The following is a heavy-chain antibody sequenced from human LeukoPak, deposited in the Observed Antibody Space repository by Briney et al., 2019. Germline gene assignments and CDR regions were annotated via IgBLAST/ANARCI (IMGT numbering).Heavy chain of an antibody. J-gene: IGHJ6*02. CDR1: GGSISSYY. CDR2: IYYSGGT. V-gene: IGHV4-59*01. D-gene: IGHD3/OR15-3a*01. Sequence: SETLSLTCTVSGGSISSYYWSWIRQPPGKGLEWIGYIYYSGGTNYNPSLKSRVTISVDTSKNQFSLKLSSVTAADTAVYYCARDNGLDDVGTGYYTENYYGMDVWGQGPTVTVSS. CDR3: ARDNGLDDVGTGYYTENYYGMDV.